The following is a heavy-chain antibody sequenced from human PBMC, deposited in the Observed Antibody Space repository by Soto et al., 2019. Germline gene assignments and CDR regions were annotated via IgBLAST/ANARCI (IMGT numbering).Heavy chain of an antibody. CDR2: ISAYNGNT. D-gene: IGHD2-15*01. V-gene: IGHV1-18*04. J-gene: IGHJ4*02. CDR3: ARAHLCSGGSCPYYFDY. CDR1: GYTFTSYG. Sequence: ASVKVSCKASGYTFTSYGISWVRQAPGQGLEWMGWISAYNGNTNYAQKLQGRVTMTTDTSTSTAYMELRSLRSDDTAVYYCARAHLCSGGSCPYYFDYWCQGTLVTVSS.